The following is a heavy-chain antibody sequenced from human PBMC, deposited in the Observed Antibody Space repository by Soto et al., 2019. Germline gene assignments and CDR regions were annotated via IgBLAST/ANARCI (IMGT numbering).Heavy chain of an antibody. J-gene: IGHJ4*02. CDR1: GCTFSDFA. V-gene: IGHV3-23*01. D-gene: IGHD2-21*02. CDR3: AKEVPGGGDCSWVDC. Sequence: GGPLRVSWAAAGCTFSDFAITWVRQAPGKGLEWVSAVSKSGGSTYYADSVRDRFTISRDNSKNTLYLQMNSLRVEDTAVYYCAKEVPGGGDCSWVDCWGQGTRVTVSS. CDR2: VSKSGGST.